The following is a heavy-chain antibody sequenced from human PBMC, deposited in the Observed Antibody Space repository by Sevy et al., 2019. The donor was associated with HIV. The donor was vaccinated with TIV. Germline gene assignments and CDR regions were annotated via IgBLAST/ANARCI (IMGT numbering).Heavy chain of an antibody. V-gene: IGHV3-7*01. D-gene: IGHD4-4*01. CDR3: ARDLRRSNYRNWYFDL. J-gene: IGHJ2*01. CDR2: IKQDGSEK. CDR1: GFTFSSYW. Sequence: GGSLRLSCAASGFTFSSYWMSWVRQAPGKGLEWVANIKQDGSEKYYVDSLKGRFTISRDNAKNSLYLQMNSLRAEDTAVYYCARDLRRSNYRNWYFDLWGRGTLVTVSS.